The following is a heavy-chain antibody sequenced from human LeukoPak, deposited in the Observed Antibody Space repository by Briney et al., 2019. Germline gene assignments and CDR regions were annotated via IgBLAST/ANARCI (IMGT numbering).Heavy chain of an antibody. CDR2: INRNGGRT. Sequence: PGGSLRLSCAASGFTFDGYGMSWVRQAPGKGLEWVSGINRNGGRTDYADSVKGRFTISRDNAKNSLYLQMNRLRAEDTALYYCATGPREWLLPHYWGQGTLVTVSS. V-gene: IGHV3-20*04. D-gene: IGHD3-3*01. CDR3: ATGPREWLLPHY. J-gene: IGHJ4*02. CDR1: GFTFDGYG.